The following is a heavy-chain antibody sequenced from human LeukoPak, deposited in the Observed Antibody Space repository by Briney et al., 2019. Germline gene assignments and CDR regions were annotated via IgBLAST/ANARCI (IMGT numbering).Heavy chain of an antibody. Sequence: ASVKVSCKASGYTFTSYGISWVRQAPGQGLEWMGWISAYNGNTNYAQKLQGRVTMTTDTSTSTAYMELRSLRSGDTAVYYCARNVGPRDYYDSSGYYTPGAFDIWGQGTMVTVFS. CDR3: ARNVGPRDYYDSSGYYTPGAFDI. D-gene: IGHD3-22*01. V-gene: IGHV1-18*01. J-gene: IGHJ3*02. CDR1: GYTFTSYG. CDR2: ISAYNGNT.